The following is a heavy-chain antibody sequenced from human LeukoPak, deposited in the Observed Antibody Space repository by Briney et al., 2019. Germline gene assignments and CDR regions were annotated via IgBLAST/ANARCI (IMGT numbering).Heavy chain of an antibody. V-gene: IGHV4-59*08. J-gene: IGHJ3*02. D-gene: IGHD1-26*01. CDR1: GGSISSYY. Sequence: SETLSLTCTVSGGSISSYYWSWIRQPPGKGPEWIAYIYYSGTTNYNPSLKSRVTISLDTSKYQFSLKMNTVTAADTAVYYCARQDSGTYLNPLDIWGQGTVVTVSS. CDR3: ARQDSGTYLNPLDI. CDR2: IYYSGTT.